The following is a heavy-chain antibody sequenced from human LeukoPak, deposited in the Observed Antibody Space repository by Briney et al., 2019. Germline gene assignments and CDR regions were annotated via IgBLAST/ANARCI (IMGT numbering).Heavy chain of an antibody. CDR2: ISAGGTLP. CDR1: GWTFSSHA. V-gene: IGHV3-23*01. J-gene: IGHJ5*02. D-gene: IGHD3-10*01. Sequence: GGALRLSCVASGWTFSSHAMNWVGQAPGKGREGVADISAGGTLPHYADSVKGRFTISRDNSKHTLYLQMNSLRAEDTAVYYCAKEDDRGSGASPLTWGQGTLVPVSS. CDR3: AKEDDRGSGASPLT.